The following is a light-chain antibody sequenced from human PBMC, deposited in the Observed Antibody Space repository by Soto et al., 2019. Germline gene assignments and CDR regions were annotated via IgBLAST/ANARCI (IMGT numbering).Light chain of an antibody. CDR1: SGHSSYA. Sequence: QPVLTQSPSASASLGASVKLTCTLSSGHSSYAIAWHQQQPEKGPRYLMKLNSDGSHTKGDGIPDRFSGSSSGAERYLTISSLQSEDEADYYCQTWDTGTWVFGGGTKVTVL. V-gene: IGLV4-69*01. CDR2: LNSDGSH. J-gene: IGLJ3*02. CDR3: QTWDTGTWV.